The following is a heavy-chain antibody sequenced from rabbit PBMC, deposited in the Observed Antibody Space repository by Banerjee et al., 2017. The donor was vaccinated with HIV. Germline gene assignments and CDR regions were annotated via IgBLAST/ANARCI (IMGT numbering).Heavy chain of an antibody. CDR3: ARRDAGSSYYYGMDL. CDR2: ISYRGSA. D-gene: IGHD8-1*01. V-gene: IGHV1S28*01. CDR1: GFDFSSYA. J-gene: IGHJ6*01. Sequence: QSLEESGGDLVKPGGSLKLSCKASGFDFSSYAITWVRQAPGKGLEYIGYISYRGSAYYASWVNGRFTISRENTQNTLYLQLNSLTAADTATYFCARRDAGSSYYYGMDLWGQGTLVTDS.